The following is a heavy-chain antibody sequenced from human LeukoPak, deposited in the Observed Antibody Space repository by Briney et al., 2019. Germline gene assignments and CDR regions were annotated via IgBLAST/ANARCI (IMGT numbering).Heavy chain of an antibody. CDR3: ARWDYYDSSGYFHDY. CDR2: IDHSGST. CDR1: GGSFSSYY. D-gene: IGHD3-22*01. J-gene: IGHJ4*02. V-gene: IGHV4-59*08. Sequence: PSETLSLTCTVSGGSFSSYYWTWIRQPPGKGLEWIGYIDHSGSTNYNPSLKSRVSISSDTSKNQFSLKLSSVTAADTAVYYCARWDYYDSSGYFHDYWGQGTLVTVSS.